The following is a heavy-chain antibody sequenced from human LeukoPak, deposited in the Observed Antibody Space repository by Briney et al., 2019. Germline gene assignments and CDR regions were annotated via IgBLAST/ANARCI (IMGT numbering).Heavy chain of an antibody. Sequence: SESLSLTCTVSGGSISSYYWSWIRQPPGKGLEWIGYIYYTGSTNYNPSLKSRVTISVDTSKNQFSLKLSSVTAADTAVYYCARWYYYDSSGAVDYWGQGTLVTVSS. V-gene: IGHV4-59*01. CDR3: ARWYYYDSSGAVDY. D-gene: IGHD3-22*01. J-gene: IGHJ4*02. CDR2: IYYTGST. CDR1: GGSISSYY.